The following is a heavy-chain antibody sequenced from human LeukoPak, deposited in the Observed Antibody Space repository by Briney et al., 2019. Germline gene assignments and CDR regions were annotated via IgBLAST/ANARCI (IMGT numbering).Heavy chain of an antibody. CDR2: INHSGST. Sequence: KPSETLSLTCTVSGGSISSSSYYWSWIRQPPGKGLEWIGEINHSGSTNYNPSLKSRVTISVDTSKNQFSLKLSSVTAADTAVYYCARGRGYSYGLDYWGQGTLVTVSS. V-gene: IGHV4-39*07. CDR1: GGSISSSSYY. D-gene: IGHD5-18*01. J-gene: IGHJ4*02. CDR3: ARGRGYSYGLDY.